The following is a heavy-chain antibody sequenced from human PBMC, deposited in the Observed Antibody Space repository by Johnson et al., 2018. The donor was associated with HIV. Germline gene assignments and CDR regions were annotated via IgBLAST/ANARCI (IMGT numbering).Heavy chain of an antibody. CDR1: GFTVSSNY. Sequence: QVQLVESGGGVVQPGGSLRLSCAASGFTVSSNYMSWVRQAPGKGLEWVALIWYDGSNKNYEDSVKGRLTISRDNSKNTMSLQMNSLRAEDTAIYYCARDYNGVFDVWGQGTLVTVSS. CDR2: IWYDGSNK. V-gene: IGHV3-33*08. J-gene: IGHJ3*01. D-gene: IGHD5-24*01. CDR3: ARDYNGVFDV.